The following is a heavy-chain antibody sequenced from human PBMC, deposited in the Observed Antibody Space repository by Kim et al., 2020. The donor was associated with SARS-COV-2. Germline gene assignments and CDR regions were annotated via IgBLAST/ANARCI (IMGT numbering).Heavy chain of an antibody. Sequence: GGTTDYAAPVKGRFTSSRDDSNNTLYLQMNSLKTEDTAVYYCITGAYFQHWGQGTLVTVSS. CDR3: ITGAYFQH. CDR2: GGTT. V-gene: IGHV3-15*01. J-gene: IGHJ1*01.